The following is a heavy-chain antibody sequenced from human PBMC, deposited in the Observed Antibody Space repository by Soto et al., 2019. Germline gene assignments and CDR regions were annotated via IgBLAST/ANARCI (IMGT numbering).Heavy chain of an antibody. V-gene: IGHV4-39*01. J-gene: IGHJ5*02. CDR3: SRRAPEGFDP. CDR1: GGSIGTSAYY. CDR2: INHSGNT. Sequence: NPSETLSLTXAVSGGSIGTSAYYWGWIRQAPGKGLEWIGSINHSGNTYLSPSLKDRVTMSVDTSKNSFSLKLRSATAADTGLYYCSRRAPEGFDPWGQGTLVTVSS.